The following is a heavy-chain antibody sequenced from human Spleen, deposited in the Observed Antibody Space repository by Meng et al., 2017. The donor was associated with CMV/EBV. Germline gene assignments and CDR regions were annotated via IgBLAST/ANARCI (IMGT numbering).Heavy chain of an antibody. Sequence: SVFTFDYSGLRCVRQVPGKGLEWVSGITWSGGSAGYADSVKGRFTISRDNAKHSLYLQMNSLRAEDTALYYCARRSGLVPAASIFDYWGQGTLVTVSS. D-gene: IGHD2-2*01. CDR2: ITWSGGSA. CDR1: VFTFDYSG. V-gene: IGHV3-20*03. J-gene: IGHJ4*02. CDR3: ARRSGLVPAASIFDY.